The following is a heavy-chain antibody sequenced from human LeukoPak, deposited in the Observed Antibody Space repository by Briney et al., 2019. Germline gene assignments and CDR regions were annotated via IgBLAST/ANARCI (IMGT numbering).Heavy chain of an antibody. CDR1: GFTFSSYS. D-gene: IGHD3-16*01. CDR3: IRDLFDDYSLDY. Sequence: PGGSLRLSRAASGFTFSSYSMNWVRQAPGKGLEWVSSINSDGSLMFYAESVKGRFTISRDNARNSLYLQMNSLRAEDTAVYYCIRDLFDDYSLDYWGQGALVTVSS. CDR2: INSDGSLM. V-gene: IGHV3-21*01. J-gene: IGHJ4*02.